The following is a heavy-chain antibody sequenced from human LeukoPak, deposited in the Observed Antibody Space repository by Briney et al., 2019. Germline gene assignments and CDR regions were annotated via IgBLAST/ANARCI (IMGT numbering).Heavy chain of an antibody. CDR1: GDSVSSNSAA. V-gene: IGHV6-1*01. CDR3: ARDKASSGWYWTLRASGDFDY. Sequence: SQTLSLTCAISGDSVSSNSAAWNWIRQSPSRGLEWLGRTYYRSKWYNDYAVSVKSRITINPDTSKNQFSLQLNSVTPEDTAVYYCARDKASSGWYWTLRASGDFDYWGQGTLVTVSS. D-gene: IGHD6-19*01. CDR2: TYYRSKWYN. J-gene: IGHJ4*02.